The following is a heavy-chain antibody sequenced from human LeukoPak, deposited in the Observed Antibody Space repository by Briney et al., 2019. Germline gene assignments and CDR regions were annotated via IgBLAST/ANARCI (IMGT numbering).Heavy chain of an antibody. D-gene: IGHD3-16*01. CDR3: TREPSIGGAHDY. V-gene: IGHV3-23*01. CDR2: ISYSGGTT. J-gene: IGHJ4*02. Sequence: GGSLRLSCASSGFTFTSYAVSWVRQAPGKGLEWVSTISYSGGTTYHTDSVKGRFTISRDISKNTVYLQMNSLKAEDTAVYYCTREPSIGGAHDYWGQGTLVTVSS. CDR1: GFTFTSYA.